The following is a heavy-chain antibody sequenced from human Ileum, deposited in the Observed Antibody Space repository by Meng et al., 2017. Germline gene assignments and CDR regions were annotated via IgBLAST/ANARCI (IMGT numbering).Heavy chain of an antibody. CDR2: IKPHSCDT. D-gene: IGHD1-26*01. V-gene: IGHV1-2*02. Sequence: GPLVRAGDEGNKPGASVKDSFTTLGCLLTVYYLHWVGQAPGQGREWIGVIKPHSCDTNYAPQFQGRLSMPSDTSMRTAYMVLSSLRSDDTAVYFFARYRGTYVSVVYCGQGTLVTVSS. J-gene: IGHJ4*02. CDR1: GCLLTVYY. CDR3: ARYRGTYVSVVY.